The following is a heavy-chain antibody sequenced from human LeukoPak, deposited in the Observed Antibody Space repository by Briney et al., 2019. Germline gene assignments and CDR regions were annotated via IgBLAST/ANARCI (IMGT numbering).Heavy chain of an antibody. D-gene: IGHD3-16*01. CDR2: IIPIFGTA. J-gene: IGHJ5*02. Sequence: SVKVSCKASGGTFSSYAISWVRQAPGQGLEWMGGIIPIFGTANYAQKFQGRVTITTDESTSTAYMELSSLRSEDTAVYYWAREVWESLPLWFDPWGQGTLVTVSS. V-gene: IGHV1-69*05. CDR3: AREVWESLPLWFDP. CDR1: GGTFSSYA.